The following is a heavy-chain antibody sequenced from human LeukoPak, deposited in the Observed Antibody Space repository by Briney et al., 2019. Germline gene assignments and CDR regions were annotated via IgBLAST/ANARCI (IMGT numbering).Heavy chain of an antibody. Sequence: GGSLRLSCAASGFTSSSYAMHWVRQAPGKGLEWVAVISYDGSNKYYADSVKGQFTISRDNSKNTLYLQMNSLRAEDTAVYYCARDPDSSGPSYFDYWGQGTLVTVSS. V-gene: IGHV3-30-3*01. CDR1: GFTSSSYA. J-gene: IGHJ4*02. D-gene: IGHD3-22*01. CDR2: ISYDGSNK. CDR3: ARDPDSSGPSYFDY.